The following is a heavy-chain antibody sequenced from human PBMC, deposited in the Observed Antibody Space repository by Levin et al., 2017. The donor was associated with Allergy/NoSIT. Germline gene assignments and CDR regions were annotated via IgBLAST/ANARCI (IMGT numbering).Heavy chain of an antibody. V-gene: IGHV3-23*01. D-gene: IGHD4-23*01. J-gene: IGHJ4*02. CDR2: ITNSGRT. CDR1: GFTFSNYA. CDR3: AKERTTVVPVFDY. Sequence: GGSLRLSCAASGFTFSNYAMSWVRQAPGKGLEWVSAITNSGRTNYADSVKGRFTVSRDNSKNTLYLQMNSLGADDTALYYCAKERTTVVPVFDYWGQGTLVTVSS.